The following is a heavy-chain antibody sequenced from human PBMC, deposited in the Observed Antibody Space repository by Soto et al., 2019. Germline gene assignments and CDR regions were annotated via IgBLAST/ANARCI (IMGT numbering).Heavy chain of an antibody. CDR2: MSHSGGT. J-gene: IGHJ3*02. V-gene: IGHV4-34*01. Sequence: QVQLQQWGAGLLKPSETLSLTCAVYGGSVNRGNYYWSWIRQPPGKGLEWIGEMSHSGGTHFYPSLKSRGTMSVDTSKKLFALKMSSVTAADTALFCCASVGRGATTPLVDAFDIWGPGTLVAVSS. CDR3: ASVGRGATTPLVDAFDI. D-gene: IGHD1-26*01. CDR1: GGSVNRGNYY.